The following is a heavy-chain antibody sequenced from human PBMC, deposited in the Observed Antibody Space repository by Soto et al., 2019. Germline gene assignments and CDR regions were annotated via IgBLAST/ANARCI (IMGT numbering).Heavy chain of an antibody. CDR2: IYYSGST. D-gene: IGHD3-22*01. Sequence: SETLSLTGTVSGGSISSYYWSWIRRPPGKGLEWIGYIYYSGSTNYNPSLKSRVTISVDTSKNQFSLKLSSVTAADTAVYYCARDSGDDGSGYYYYYGMDVWGQGTTVT. CDR3: ARDSGDDGSGYYYYYGMDV. CDR1: GGSISSYY. V-gene: IGHV4-59*01. J-gene: IGHJ6*02.